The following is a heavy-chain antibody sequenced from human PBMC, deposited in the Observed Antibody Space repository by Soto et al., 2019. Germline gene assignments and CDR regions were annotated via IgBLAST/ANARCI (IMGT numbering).Heavy chain of an antibody. Sequence: GGSLRLSCAASGFTFSSYAMSWVRQAPGKGLEWVSAISGSGGSTYYADSVKGRFTISRDNSKNTLYLQMNSLRAEDTAVYYCAKDRDFGVVTNYYYYGMDVWGQGTTVTVSS. V-gene: IGHV3-23*01. CDR3: AKDRDFGVVTNYYYYGMDV. D-gene: IGHD3-3*01. J-gene: IGHJ6*02. CDR2: ISGSGGST. CDR1: GFTFSSYA.